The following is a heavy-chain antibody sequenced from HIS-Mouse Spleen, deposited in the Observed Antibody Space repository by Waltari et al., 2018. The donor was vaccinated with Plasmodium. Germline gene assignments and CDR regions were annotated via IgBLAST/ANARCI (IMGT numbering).Heavy chain of an antibody. D-gene: IGHD2-15*01. CDR1: GFTFNSYA. Sequence: QVQLVESGGGVVQPGRSRGPPWAAAGFTFNSYAMHWVRQAPGKGLEWVAVISYDGSNKYYADSVKGRFTISRDNSKNTLYLQMNSLRAEDTAVYYCARDRRLAFDYWGQGTLVTVSS. V-gene: IGHV3-30-3*01. J-gene: IGHJ4*02. CDR2: ISYDGSNK. CDR3: ARDRRLAFDY.